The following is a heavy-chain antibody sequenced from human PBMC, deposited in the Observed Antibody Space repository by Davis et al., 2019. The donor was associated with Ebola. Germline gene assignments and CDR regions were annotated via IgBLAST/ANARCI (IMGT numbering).Heavy chain of an antibody. J-gene: IGHJ6*02. CDR2: INSDGSST. CDR1: GFTFSSYW. V-gene: IGHV3-74*01. Sequence: HTGGSLRLSCAASGFTFSSYWMHWVRQAPGKGLVWVSRINSDGSSTSYADSVKGRFTISRDNAENTLYLQLNSLRAEDTAVYYCAKDIGTGTIYYYYGMDVWGQGTTVTVSS. CDR3: AKDIGTGTIYYYYGMDV. D-gene: IGHD1-1*01.